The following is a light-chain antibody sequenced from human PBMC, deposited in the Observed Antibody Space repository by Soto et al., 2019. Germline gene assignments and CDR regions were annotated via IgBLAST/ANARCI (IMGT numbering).Light chain of an antibody. CDR1: QSISSY. V-gene: IGKV1-39*01. CDR2: AAS. J-gene: IGKJ1*01. CDR3: QQSYSTPQT. Sequence: DIQLTQSPSFLSASGGDRVTMTCRASQSISSYLNWYQQKPGKAPKLLIYAASSLQSGVPSRFSGSGSGTDFTLTISSLQPEDFATYYCQQSYSTPQTFGQGTKVDIK.